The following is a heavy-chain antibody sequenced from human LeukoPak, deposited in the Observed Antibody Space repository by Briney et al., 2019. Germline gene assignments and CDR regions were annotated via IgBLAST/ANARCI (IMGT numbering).Heavy chain of an antibody. CDR2: ISSSSSTI. D-gene: IGHD5-18*01. CDR3: AQISVDTSRNRWADFDS. Sequence: GGSLRLSCAASGFTFSSYSMNWVRQAPGKGLECVSYISSSSSTIYYADSVKGRFTISRDNAKNSLYLQMNSLRAEDTAIYYCAQISVDTSRNRWADFDSWGQGILVTVSS. V-gene: IGHV3-48*01. J-gene: IGHJ4*02. CDR1: GFTFSSYS.